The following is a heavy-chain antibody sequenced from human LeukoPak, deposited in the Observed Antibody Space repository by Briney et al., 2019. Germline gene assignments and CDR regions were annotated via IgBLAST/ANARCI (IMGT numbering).Heavy chain of an antibody. CDR2: ISAYNGIT. CDR1: GYSFRSYG. J-gene: IGHJ3*02. D-gene: IGHD3-9*01. CDR3: VRDSKNYEISTGYWISLGNDAYDI. Sequence: ASVKVSFKASGYSFRSYGISWVRQAPGQGLEWMGWISAYNGITKFAQKLQGRLTMTTDTSTSTAYMELRSLISDDTAVYYCVRDSKNYEISTGYWISLGNDAYDIWGQGTMVTVSS. V-gene: IGHV1-18*01.